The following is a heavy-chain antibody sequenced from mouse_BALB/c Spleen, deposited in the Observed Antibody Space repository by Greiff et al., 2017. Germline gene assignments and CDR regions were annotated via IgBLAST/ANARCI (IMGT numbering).Heavy chain of an antibody. V-gene: IGHV5-9-4*01. CDR1: GFTFSSYA. CDR2: ISSGGSYT. Sequence: EVQLVESGGGLVKPGGSLKLSCAASGFTFSSYAMSWVRQSPEKRLEWVAEISSGGSYTYYPDTVTGRFTISRDNAKNTLYLEMSSLRSEDTAMYYCARDPITTGFDYWGQGTTLTVSS. D-gene: IGHD1-1*01. CDR3: ARDPITTGFDY. J-gene: IGHJ2*01.